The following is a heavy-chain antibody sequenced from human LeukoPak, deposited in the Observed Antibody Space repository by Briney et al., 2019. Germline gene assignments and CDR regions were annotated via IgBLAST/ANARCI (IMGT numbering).Heavy chain of an antibody. CDR2: ISAYNGNT. D-gene: IGHD6-13*01. V-gene: IGHV1-18*01. J-gene: IGHJ6*02. CDR3: ARGYSSSWSPSGYGMDV. Sequence: ASVKVSCKASGYTFTSYGISWVRQAPGQGLEWMGWISAYNGNTNYAQKLQGRVTMTTDTSTSTAYMELRSLRSDDTAVYYCARGYSSSWSPSGYGMDVWGQGTTVTVPS. CDR1: GYTFTSYG.